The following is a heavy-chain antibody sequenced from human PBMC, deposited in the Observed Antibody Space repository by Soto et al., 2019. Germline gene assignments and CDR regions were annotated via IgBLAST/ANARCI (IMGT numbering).Heavy chain of an antibody. CDR2: ISSSGSTI. D-gene: IGHD3-16*02. Sequence: QPAGSLRLSCAASGFSFSSYEMNWVHQAPGKELEWVSYISSSGSTIYYADSVKGRFTISRDNAKNSLYLQMNSLRAEDTAVYYCARSVSYDYVWGSYHLNPQYYYYGMDVWGQGTTVTVSS. J-gene: IGHJ6*02. CDR1: GFSFSSYE. CDR3: ARSVSYDYVWGSYHLNPQYYYYGMDV. V-gene: IGHV3-48*03.